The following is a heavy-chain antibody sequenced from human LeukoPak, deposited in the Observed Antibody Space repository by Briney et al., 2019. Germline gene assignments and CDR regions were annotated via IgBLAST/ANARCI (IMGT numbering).Heavy chain of an antibody. J-gene: IGHJ5*02. CDR3: AKELAVRGVIEYNWFDP. CDR2: ISGSGGST. D-gene: IGHD3-10*01. Sequence: GGSLRLSCAASGFTFSSYAMSWVRQAPGKGLEWVSAISGSGGSTYYADSVKGRFTISRDNSKNTLYLQMNSLRAEDTAVYYCAKELAVRGVIEYNWFDPWGQGTLVTVSS. CDR1: GFTFSSYA. V-gene: IGHV3-23*01.